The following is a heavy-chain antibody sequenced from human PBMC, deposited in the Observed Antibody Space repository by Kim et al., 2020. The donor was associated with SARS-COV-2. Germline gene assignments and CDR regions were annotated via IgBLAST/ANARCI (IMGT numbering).Heavy chain of an antibody. V-gene: IGHV1-69*13. J-gene: IGHJ4*02. D-gene: IGHD3-22*01. CDR3: ARDPLYDSSGYYLQSFDY. Sequence: SVKVSCKASGGTFSSYAISWVRQAPGQGLEWMGGIIPIFGTANYAQKFQGRVTITADESTSTAYMELSSLRSEDTAVYYCARDPLYDSSGYYLQSFDYWGQGTLVTVSS. CDR2: IIPIFGTA. CDR1: GGTFSSYA.